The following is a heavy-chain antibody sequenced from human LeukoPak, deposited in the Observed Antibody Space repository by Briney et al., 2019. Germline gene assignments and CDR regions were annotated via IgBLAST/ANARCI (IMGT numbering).Heavy chain of an antibody. D-gene: IGHD3-3*01. CDR2: VYYRGNT. CDR3: ARLWSGLRPPYY. J-gene: IGHJ4*02. CDR1: GGSISSTTYY. V-gene: IGHV4-39*01. Sequence: PSETLSLTCTVSGGSISSTTYYWGWIRQPPGKGLEWIGSVYYRGNTYYNPSLKSRVTISVVTSKSQFSLRLNSVTAADTSVYYCARLWSGLRPPYYWGQGTLVTVSS.